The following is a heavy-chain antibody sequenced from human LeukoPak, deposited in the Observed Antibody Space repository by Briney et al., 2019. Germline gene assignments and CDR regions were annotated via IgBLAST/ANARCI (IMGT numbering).Heavy chain of an antibody. CDR2: INHSGST. V-gene: IGHV4-34*01. CDR1: GGSFSGYY. D-gene: IGHD3-3*01. J-gene: IGHJ5*02. CDR3: ARAHYADFWSGYNNWIDP. Sequence: PSETLSLTCAVYGGSFSGYYWSWIRQPPGKGLEWIGEINHSGSTNYNPSLKSRVTISVDTSKNQFSLKLSSVTAADTAVYYCARAHYADFWSGYNNWIDPWGQGTLVTVSS.